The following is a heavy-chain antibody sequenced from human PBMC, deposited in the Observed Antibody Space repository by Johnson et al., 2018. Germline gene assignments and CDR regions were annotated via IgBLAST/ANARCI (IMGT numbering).Heavy chain of an antibody. CDR3: AIGGNGAFDI. V-gene: IGHV3-NL1*01. CDR2: IYSGGST. CDR1: GISFRTYG. D-gene: IGHD4-23*01. Sequence: QVRLVQSGGGVVQPGRSLRLFCAASGISFRTYGMHWVRPAPGQGLEWVSVIYSGGSTYSADSVKGRFTISRDNSKNTLYLQMKSLRAEDPAVYYCAIGGNGAFDIWGQGTMVTVSS. J-gene: IGHJ3*02.